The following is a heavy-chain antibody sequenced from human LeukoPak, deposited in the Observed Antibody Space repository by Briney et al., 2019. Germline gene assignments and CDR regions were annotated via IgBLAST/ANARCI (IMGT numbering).Heavy chain of an antibody. CDR3: ARDVVYSDTTYYYYYMDV. Sequence: GGSLRLSCAASGFTFSSYWMSWVRQAPGKGLEWVANIKQDGSEKYYVDSVKGRFTISRDNAKNSLYLQMNSLRAEDTAVYYCARDVVYSDTTYYYYYMDVWGKGTTVTVSS. D-gene: IGHD2-2*01. J-gene: IGHJ6*03. CDR2: IKQDGSEK. CDR1: GFTFSSYW. V-gene: IGHV3-7*01.